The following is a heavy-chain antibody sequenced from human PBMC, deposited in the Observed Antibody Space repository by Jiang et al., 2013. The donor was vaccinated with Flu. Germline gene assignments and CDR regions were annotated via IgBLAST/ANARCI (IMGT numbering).Heavy chain of an antibody. CDR2: FDPEDGET. CDR1: GYTFTSYG. V-gene: IGHV1-24*01. D-gene: IGHD1-14*01. CDR3: ASANLNDAFDV. J-gene: IGHJ3*01. Sequence: KKPGVSVKVSCKASGYTFTSYGISWVRQAPGQGLEWMGGFDPEDGETIYAQKFQGRVTLTEDTSTDTAYMELSSLRSDDTAVYYCASANLNDAFDVWGQGTMVTVSS.